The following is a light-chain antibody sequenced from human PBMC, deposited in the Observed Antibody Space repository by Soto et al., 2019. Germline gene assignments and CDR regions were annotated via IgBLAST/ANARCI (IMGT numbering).Light chain of an antibody. CDR2: DVS. Sequence: QSALTQPRSVSGSPGQSVTISCTGTSNDVGGHNFVSWYQQHPGKVPKLFIYDVSRRPSGVPDRFSGSKSGNTASLTISGLQAEDEADYYCSSYAGSYTLVFGGGTKVTVL. V-gene: IGLV2-11*01. CDR3: SSYAGSYTLV. J-gene: IGLJ2*01. CDR1: SNDVGGHNF.